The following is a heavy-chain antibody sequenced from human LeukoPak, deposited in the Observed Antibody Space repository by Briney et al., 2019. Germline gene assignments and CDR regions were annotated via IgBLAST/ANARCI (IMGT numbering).Heavy chain of an antibody. V-gene: IGHV1-69*13. J-gene: IGHJ5*02. CDR2: IIPIFGTA. Sequence: ASVKVSCKASGGTFSSYAISWVRQAPGQGLEWMGGIIPIFGTANYAQKFQGRVTITADESTSTAYMELSSLRSEDTAVYYCARREVYSSGWHWFDPWGQGTLVTVSS. D-gene: IGHD6-19*01. CDR1: GGTFSSYA. CDR3: ARREVYSSGWHWFDP.